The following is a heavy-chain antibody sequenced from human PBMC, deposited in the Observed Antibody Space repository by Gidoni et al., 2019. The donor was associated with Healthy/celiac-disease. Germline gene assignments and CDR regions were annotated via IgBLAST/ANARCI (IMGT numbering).Heavy chain of an antibody. J-gene: IGHJ4*02. CDR2: IKSKTDGGTT. CDR3: TTDLGSGGYLEFDY. D-gene: IGHD3-22*01. Sequence: VQLVASGGGLVKPGVSLRLSCAASGFTFSNSWMSWVRQAPGKGLEWVGRIKSKTDGGTTDYAAPVKGRFTISRDDSKNTLYLQMNSLKTEDTAVYYCTTDLGSGGYLEFDYWGQGTLVTVSS. V-gene: IGHV3-15*01. CDR1: GFTFSNSW.